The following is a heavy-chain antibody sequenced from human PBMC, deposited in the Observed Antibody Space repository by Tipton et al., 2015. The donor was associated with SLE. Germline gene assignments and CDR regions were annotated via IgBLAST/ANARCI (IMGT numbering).Heavy chain of an antibody. CDR3: ARVVTVGATHYYDVDV. CDR1: GGSFSGYY. J-gene: IGHJ6*02. V-gene: IGHV4-34*01. D-gene: IGHD2-15*01. Sequence: TLSLTCAVYGGSFSGYYWSWIRQPPGKGLEWIGEINHSGSTNYNPSLKSRVTMSVDTSKTQFSLNLSSLTAADTAIYHCARVVTVGATHYYDVDVWGPGTTVTVSS. CDR2: INHSGST.